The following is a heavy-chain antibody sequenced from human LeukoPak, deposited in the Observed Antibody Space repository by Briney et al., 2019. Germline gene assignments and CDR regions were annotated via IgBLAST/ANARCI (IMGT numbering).Heavy chain of an antibody. J-gene: IGHJ6*02. CDR3: ARRDGYCSSTSCYADYYYGMDV. CDR1: GYSFTSYW. CDR2: IYPGDSDT. V-gene: IGHV5-51*01. Sequence: GESLKISCKGSGYSFTSYWIGWVRQMPGKGLEWMGIIYPGDSDTTYRPSFQGQVTISADKSISTAYLQWSSLKASDTAMYYCARRDGYCSSTSCYADYYYGMDVWGQGTTVTVS. D-gene: IGHD2-2*01.